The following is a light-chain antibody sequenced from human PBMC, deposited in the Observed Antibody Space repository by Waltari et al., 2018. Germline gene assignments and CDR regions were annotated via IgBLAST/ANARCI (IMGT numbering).Light chain of an antibody. CDR3: QSYDSSNPWV. V-gene: IGLV6-57*01. Sequence: NFMLTQPHSVSESPGKTVTISCTRSSGSIASNYVQWYQQRPGSSPTTVIYEDNQRPSGVPDRFSGSIHSSSNSASLTISGLKTEDEADYYCQSYDSSNPWVFGGGTKLTVL. CDR1: SGSIASNY. CDR2: EDN. J-gene: IGLJ3*02.